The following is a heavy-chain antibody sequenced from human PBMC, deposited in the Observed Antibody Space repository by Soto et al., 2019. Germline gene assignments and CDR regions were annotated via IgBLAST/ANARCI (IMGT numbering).Heavy chain of an antibody. CDR2: FDPEDGET. D-gene: IGHD3-10*01. Sequence: GASVKVSCKVSGYTLTELSMHWVRQAPGKGLEWMGGFDPEDGETIYAQKFQGRVTMTEDTSTDTAYMELSSLRSEDTAVYYCATALYGPNRFDPWGQGTLVTVSS. CDR1: GYTLTELS. CDR3: ATALYGPNRFDP. V-gene: IGHV1-24*01. J-gene: IGHJ5*02.